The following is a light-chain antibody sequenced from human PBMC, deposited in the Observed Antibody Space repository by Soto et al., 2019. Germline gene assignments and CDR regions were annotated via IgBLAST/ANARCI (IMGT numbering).Light chain of an antibody. CDR2: DAS. CDR3: QRYDSLPPS. CDR1: HDINKY. Sequence: DLQMTQSPSSLSASVGDRVTITCQASHDINKYLNWYQEKPGKAPKLLIYDASNLQTGVPSRFSGSGSGTHFTFTISSLQPEDIATYYCQRYDSLPPSFGQGTRLDMK. V-gene: IGKV1-33*01. J-gene: IGKJ5*01.